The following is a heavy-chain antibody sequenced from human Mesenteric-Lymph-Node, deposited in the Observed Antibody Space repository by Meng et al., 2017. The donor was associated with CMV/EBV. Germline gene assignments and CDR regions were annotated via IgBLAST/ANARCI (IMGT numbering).Heavy chain of an antibody. CDR3: ARDPHDFWSSYFFDP. CDR1: GCTFSNYA. CDR2: IIPILGIT. J-gene: IGHJ5*02. V-gene: IGHV1-69*10. Sequence: SGCTFSNYAISWVRQAPGQGLEWMGGIIPILGITNYAQNFQARVTITADKSTSTAYMELMSLRSDDTAVYYCARDPHDFWSSYFFDPWGQGTLVTVSS. D-gene: IGHD3-3*01.